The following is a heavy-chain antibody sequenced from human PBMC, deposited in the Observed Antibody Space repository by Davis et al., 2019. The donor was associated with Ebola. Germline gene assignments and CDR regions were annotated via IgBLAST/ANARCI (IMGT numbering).Heavy chain of an antibody. CDR2: IYYSGST. D-gene: IGHD2-2*01. J-gene: IGHJ4*02. CDR3: ARGLSGSPPPAAIFDY. V-gene: IGHV4-59*12. Sequence: SETLSLTCAVYGGSFSGYYWSWIRQPPGKGLEWIGYIYYSGSTNYNPSLKSRVPISVATSKNQFSLKLTSVTAADTAVYFCARGLSGSPPPAAIFDYWGQGTLVTVSS. CDR1: GGSFSGYY.